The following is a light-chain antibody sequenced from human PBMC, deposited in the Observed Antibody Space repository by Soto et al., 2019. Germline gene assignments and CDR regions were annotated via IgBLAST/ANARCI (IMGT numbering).Light chain of an antibody. CDR1: QDIREY. V-gene: IGKV1-33*01. CDR2: DAS. J-gene: IGKJ4*01. CDR3: QQYDNRLT. Sequence: DVQMTQSPSSLAASVGDRGAITFQASQDIREYLNWYQQKPGKAPKLLIYDASNLETGVPSRFSGSGSGTDFTFTINTLQPEDIATYYCQQYDNRLTFGGGDQGGYQ.